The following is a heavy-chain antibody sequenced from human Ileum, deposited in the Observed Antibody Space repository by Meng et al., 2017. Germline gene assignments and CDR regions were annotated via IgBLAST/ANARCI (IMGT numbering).Heavy chain of an antibody. J-gene: IGHJ4*02. Sequence: SETLSLTCSISGQSIDSDYYWGWIRQAPGKGLEWISSIHYSGITFYNPSLKSRVTTSMDTSKNQFSLKVTSVTAADTATYYWVRDRGDGGTTDFWGQGTLVTVSS. D-gene: IGHD1-7*01. CDR2: IHYSGIT. CDR1: GQSIDSDYY. V-gene: IGHV4-38-2*02. CDR3: VRDRGDGGTTDF.